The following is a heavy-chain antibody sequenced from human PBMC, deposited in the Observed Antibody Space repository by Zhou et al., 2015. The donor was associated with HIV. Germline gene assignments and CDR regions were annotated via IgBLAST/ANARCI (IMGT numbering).Heavy chain of an antibody. CDR3: ARAAVQGVPLWAEGAYYYYMDV. CDR1: GGTFSSYA. J-gene: IGHJ6*03. D-gene: IGHD3-10*01. V-gene: IGHV1-69*01. Sequence: QVQLVQSGAEVKKPGSSVKVSCKASGGTFSSYAISWVRQAPGQGLEWMGGIIPIFGTANYAQKFQGRVTITADESTSTAYMELSSLRSEDTAVYYCARAAVQGVPLWAEGAYYYYMDVWGKGTTVTVSS. CDR2: IIPIFGTA.